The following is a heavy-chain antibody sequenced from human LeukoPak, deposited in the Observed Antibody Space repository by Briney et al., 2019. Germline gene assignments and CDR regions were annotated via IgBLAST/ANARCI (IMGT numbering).Heavy chain of an antibody. J-gene: IGHJ4*02. D-gene: IGHD3-22*01. Sequence: GMSLRLSCAASRFTFSSFAMHWVRQAPGKGLEWVAVISYDGSNKYYADSVKGRFTSFRDNSKSTLYLQMNSLRAEDTAVYYCARDLPNYYDSSGYPHFDYWGQGTLVTVSS. CDR1: RFTFSSFA. V-gene: IGHV3-30-3*01. CDR2: ISYDGSNK. CDR3: ARDLPNYYDSSGYPHFDY.